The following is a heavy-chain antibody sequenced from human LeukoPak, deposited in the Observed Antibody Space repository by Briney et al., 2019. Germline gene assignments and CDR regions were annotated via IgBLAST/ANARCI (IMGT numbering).Heavy chain of an antibody. CDR2: FDPEDGET. CDR3: ATAPRGYSYGYFDY. V-gene: IGHV1-24*01. CDR1: GYTLTELS. Sequence: ASVKVSCKVSGYTLTELSMHWVRQAPGKGLEWMGGFDPEDGETIYAQKFQGRVTMTEDTSTDTAYMELRSLRSEDTAVYYCATAPRGYSYGYFDYWGQGTLVTVSS. D-gene: IGHD5-18*01. J-gene: IGHJ4*02.